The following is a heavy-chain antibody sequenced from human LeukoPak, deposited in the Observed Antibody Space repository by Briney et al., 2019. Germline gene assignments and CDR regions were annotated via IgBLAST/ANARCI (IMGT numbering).Heavy chain of an antibody. CDR1: GGSISSYY. V-gene: IGHV4-59*12. CDR3: ASRWGDSSSLPFDY. CDR2: IYHSGST. Sequence: SETLSLTCTVSGGSISSYYWSWVRQPPGKGLEWIGYIYHSGSTYYNPSLKSRVTISVDRSKNQFSLKLSSVTAADTAVYYCASRWGDSSSLPFDYWGQGTLVTVSS. D-gene: IGHD6-6*01. J-gene: IGHJ4*02.